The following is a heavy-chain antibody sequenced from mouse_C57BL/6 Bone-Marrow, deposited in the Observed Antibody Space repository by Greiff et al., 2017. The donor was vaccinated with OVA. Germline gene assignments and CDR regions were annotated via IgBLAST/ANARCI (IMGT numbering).Heavy chain of an antibody. Sequence: VQLQQPGAELVRPGASVKLSCTASGINIKDHYMHWVKQRPEQGLEWIGWIDPENGDTEYPSKFQGKATITVATSSNTAYLQLSSLTSEDSAGYYCDGFCYWGQGTTLTVS. D-gene: IGHD2-3*01. CDR3: DGFCY. CDR2: IDPENGDT. J-gene: IGHJ2*01. V-gene: IGHV14-4*01. CDR1: GINIKDHY.